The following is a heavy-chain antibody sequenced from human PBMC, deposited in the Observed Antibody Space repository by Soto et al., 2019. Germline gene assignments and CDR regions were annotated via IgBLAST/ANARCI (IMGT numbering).Heavy chain of an antibody. CDR2: ISAYNGNT. Sequence: VSVKVSCKASGYTFTSYGISWVRQAPGQGLEWMGWISAYNGNTNYAQKLQGRVTMTTDTSTSTAYMELRSLRSDDTAVYYCARHQGYSGYHDAFDIWGQGTMVTVSS. D-gene: IGHD5-12*01. CDR1: GYTFTSYG. V-gene: IGHV1-18*01. J-gene: IGHJ3*02. CDR3: ARHQGYSGYHDAFDI.